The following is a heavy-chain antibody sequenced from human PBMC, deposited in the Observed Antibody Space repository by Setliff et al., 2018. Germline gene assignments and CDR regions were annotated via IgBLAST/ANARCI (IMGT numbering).Heavy chain of an antibody. J-gene: IGHJ5*02. CDR2: MYPEDSDT. Sequence: GESLKISCKASGYDFNTYWIAWVRQRPGNGLEWMGIMYPEDSDTKYSPSFQGQVTISADKSLRTAYLQWSSLKTSDTAIYYCARDSYGDNLPYNWFAPWGQGTLVTVSS. V-gene: IGHV5-51*01. CDR3: ARDSYGDNLPYNWFAP. CDR1: GYDFNTYW. D-gene: IGHD4-17*01.